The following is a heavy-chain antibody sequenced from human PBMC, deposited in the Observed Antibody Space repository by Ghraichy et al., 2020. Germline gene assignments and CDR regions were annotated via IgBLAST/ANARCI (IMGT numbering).Heavy chain of an antibody. J-gene: IGHJ4*02. CDR2: ISGSGGST. Sequence: GGSLGLSCAASGFTFSSYAMSWVRQAPGKGLEWVSAISGSGGSTYYADSVKGRFTISRDNSKNTLYLQMNSLRAEDTAVYYCAKGPWLGDYYFDYWGQGTLVTVSS. V-gene: IGHV3-23*01. D-gene: IGHD6-19*01. CDR1: GFTFSSYA. CDR3: AKGPWLGDYYFDY.